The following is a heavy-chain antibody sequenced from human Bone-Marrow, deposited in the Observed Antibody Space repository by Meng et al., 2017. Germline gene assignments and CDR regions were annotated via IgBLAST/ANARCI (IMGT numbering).Heavy chain of an antibody. V-gene: IGHV3-23*01. Sequence: GESLKISCAASGFTFSSYAMSWVRQAPGKGLEWVSAISGSGGSTYYADSVKGRFTISRDNSKNTLYLQMNSLRAEDTAVYYCAKDPHYYGSGSYPIAFDIWRQGTMVTVSS. CDR2: ISGSGGST. J-gene: IGHJ3*02. D-gene: IGHD3-10*01. CDR3: AKDPHYYGSGSYPIAFDI. CDR1: GFTFSSYA.